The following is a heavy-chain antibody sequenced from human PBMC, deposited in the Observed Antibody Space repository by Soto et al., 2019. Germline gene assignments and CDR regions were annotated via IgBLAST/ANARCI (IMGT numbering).Heavy chain of an antibody. CDR2: IYWNDDR. CDR1: GFSFSTPGVG. Sequence: QITLKESGPTLVKPTQTLTLTCTFSGFSFSTPGVGVGWIRQPPGEALEWLALIYWNDDRRYSPSLRSRLTINKDTSKNQVVLTMTNMDPVDTATYYCVSGSFPNWFDPWGRGILVTVSS. J-gene: IGHJ5*02. CDR3: VSGSFPNWFDP. V-gene: IGHV2-5*01. D-gene: IGHD3-10*01.